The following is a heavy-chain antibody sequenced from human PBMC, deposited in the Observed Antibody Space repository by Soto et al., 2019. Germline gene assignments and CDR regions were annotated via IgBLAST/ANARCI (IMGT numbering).Heavy chain of an antibody. CDR3: ATSSGSAYGLDV. V-gene: IGHV4-4*02. CDR2: IYHTGTT. Sequence: PSETLSLPCAVSSGSISTTNWYVWVRQPPGMGLEWIGEIYHTGTTTYNPSLRSRVTMSVDTSKNQFSLRLSFVTAADTAVYYCATSSGSAYGLDVWGPGATVTVSS. D-gene: IGHD3-10*01. CDR1: SGSISTTNW. J-gene: IGHJ6*02.